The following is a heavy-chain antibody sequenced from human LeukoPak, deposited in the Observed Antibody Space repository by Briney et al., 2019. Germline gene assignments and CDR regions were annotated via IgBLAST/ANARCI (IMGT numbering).Heavy chain of an antibody. CDR1: GFTFSSYA. Sequence: AGGSLRLSCAASGFTFSSYAMHWVRQAPGKGLEYVSAISSNGGSTYYANSVKGRFTISRDNSKNTLYLQMGSLRAEDMAVYYCARDSSSWGHYYYYGMDVWGQGTTVTVSS. V-gene: IGHV3-64*01. CDR2: ISSNGGST. D-gene: IGHD6-13*01. CDR3: ARDSSSWGHYYYYGMDV. J-gene: IGHJ6*02.